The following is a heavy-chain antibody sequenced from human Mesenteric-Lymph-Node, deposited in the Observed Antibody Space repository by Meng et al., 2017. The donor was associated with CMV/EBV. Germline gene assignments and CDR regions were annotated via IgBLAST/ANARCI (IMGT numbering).Heavy chain of an antibody. V-gene: IGHV3-9*01. CDR2: ISWNSGSI. CDR1: GFTFDDYA. J-gene: IGHJ6*02. Sequence: GGSLRLSCAASGFTFDDYAMHWVRQAPGKGLEWVSGISWNSGSIGYADSVKGRFTISRDNSKNTLYLQMNSLRAEDTAVYYCAKKDEDSNYGSGSYNYYYYGMDVWGQGTTVTVSS. CDR3: AKKDEDSNYGSGSYNYYYYGMDV. D-gene: IGHD3-10*01.